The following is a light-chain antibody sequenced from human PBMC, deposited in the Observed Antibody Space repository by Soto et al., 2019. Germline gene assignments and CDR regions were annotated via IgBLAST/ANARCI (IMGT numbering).Light chain of an antibody. V-gene: IGKV1-39*01. J-gene: IGKJ3*01. CDR2: AAS. CDR3: QQSYRTPPFP. Sequence: DIQMTQSPSSLSASVGDRVTITCRASQSISSYLNWYQQKPGKAPKLLIYAASSLQSGVPSRFSGSGSGTDCTLTISSLQPEDFATYYCQQSYRTPPFPFGPGTKVDIK. CDR1: QSISSY.